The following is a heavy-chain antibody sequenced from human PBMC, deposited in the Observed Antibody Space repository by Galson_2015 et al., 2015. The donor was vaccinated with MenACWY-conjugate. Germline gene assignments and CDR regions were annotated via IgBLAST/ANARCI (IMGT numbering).Heavy chain of an antibody. CDR1: GFTFSSYT. Sequence: SLRLSCAASGFTFSSYTMHWVRQTPGKGLGWVALMSYDGSNQYYADSLKGRLTISRDNSKSTLYLQMDSLRAEDTAVYYCAGGLIGYSSGPLDFWGQGALVTVSS. CDR2: MSYDGSNQ. CDR3: AGGLIGYSSGPLDF. J-gene: IGHJ4*02. V-gene: IGHV3-30*01. D-gene: IGHD6-19*01.